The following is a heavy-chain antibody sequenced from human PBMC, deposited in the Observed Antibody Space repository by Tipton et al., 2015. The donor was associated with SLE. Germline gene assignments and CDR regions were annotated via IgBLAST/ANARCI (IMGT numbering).Heavy chain of an antibody. V-gene: IGHV4-30-2*01. D-gene: IGHD3-10*01. Sequence: TLSLTCAVSGGSISSGGYSWSWIRQPPGKGLEWIGYIHTSGSTNYNPSLKSRVTISVDKSKNQFSLKLSSVTAADTAVYYCARDLVRGVSGGYWGQGTLVTVSS. CDR3: ARDLVRGVSGGY. J-gene: IGHJ4*02. CDR2: IHTSGST. CDR1: GGSISSGGYS.